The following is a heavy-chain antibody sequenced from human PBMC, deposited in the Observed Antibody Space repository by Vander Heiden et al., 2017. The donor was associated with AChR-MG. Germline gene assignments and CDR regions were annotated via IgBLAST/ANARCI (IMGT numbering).Heavy chain of an antibody. V-gene: IGHV3-48*03. CDR2: ISSSGTVI. CDR1: GFSFTTYE. J-gene: IGHJ6*02. CDR3: ARGEVIPAAEDYSYYYGLDV. D-gene: IGHD2-2*01. Sequence: DVQLVESGGGLVQPRGSLRLSCAASGFSFTTYEMNWVRQTPGKGLEWVSYISSSGTVIYYADSVKGRCTISRDNAKSSLNLQMDSLRAEDTDVYYCARGEVIPAAEDYSYYYGLDVWGQGTTVTVS.